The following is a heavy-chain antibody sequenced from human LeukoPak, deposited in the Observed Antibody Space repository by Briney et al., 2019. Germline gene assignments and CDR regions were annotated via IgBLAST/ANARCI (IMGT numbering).Heavy chain of an antibody. CDR1: GFMFTGYY. CDR3: ARDRDSSSWYEFGF. CDR2: INPNSGVT. Sequence: ASVKVSCKASGFMFTGYYLHWVRPAPGQGLEWMGYINPNSGVTNYAQKFQGKVTMTRDTSITTVYMELNRLRGDDTAVYFCARDRDSSSWYEFGFWGQGALVTVSS. V-gene: IGHV1-2*02. J-gene: IGHJ4*02. D-gene: IGHD6-13*01.